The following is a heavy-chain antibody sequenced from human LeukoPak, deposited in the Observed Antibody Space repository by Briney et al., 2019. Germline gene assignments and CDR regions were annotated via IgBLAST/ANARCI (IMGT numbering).Heavy chain of an antibody. CDR2: ISYDGSNK. V-gene: IGHV3-30*04. J-gene: IGHJ4*02. Sequence: QTGGSLRLSCAASGFTFSSYAMHWVRQAPGKGLEWVAVISYDGSNKYYADSVKGRFTFSRDNSKNTLYLQMNSLRAEDTAVYYCARAHNWKYGSFDFWGQGTLVTVSS. CDR3: ARAHNWKYGSFDF. D-gene: IGHD1-7*01. CDR1: GFTFSSYA.